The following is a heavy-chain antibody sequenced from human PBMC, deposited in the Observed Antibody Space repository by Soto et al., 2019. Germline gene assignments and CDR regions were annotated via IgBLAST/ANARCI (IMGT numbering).Heavy chain of an antibody. CDR3: AREVSSGWYFYDY. J-gene: IGHJ4*02. CDR1: GYTFTSYG. V-gene: IGHV1-69*13. Sequence: EASVKVSCKASGYTFTSYGISWVRQAPGQGLEWMGGIIPIFGTANYAQKFQGRVTITADESTSTAYMELSSLRSEDTAVYYCAREVSSGWYFYDYWGQGTLVTVSS. D-gene: IGHD6-19*01. CDR2: IIPIFGTA.